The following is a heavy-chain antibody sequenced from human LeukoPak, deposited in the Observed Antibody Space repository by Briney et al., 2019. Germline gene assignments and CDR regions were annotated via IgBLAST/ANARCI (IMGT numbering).Heavy chain of an antibody. CDR2: ISWNSGSI. Sequence: GGSLRLSCAASGFTFDDYAMHWVRQAPGKGLEWVSGISWNSGSIGYADSVKGRFTISRDNAKNSLYLQMNSLRAEDMALYYCAKDILRFGELGDAFDIWGQGTMVTVSS. V-gene: IGHV3-9*03. J-gene: IGHJ3*02. D-gene: IGHD3-10*01. CDR3: AKDILRFGELGDAFDI. CDR1: GFTFDDYA.